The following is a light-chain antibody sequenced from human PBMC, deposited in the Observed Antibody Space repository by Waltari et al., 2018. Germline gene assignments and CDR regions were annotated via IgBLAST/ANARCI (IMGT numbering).Light chain of an antibody. CDR2: AAS. Sequence: DIQMTQSPSSLSASVGDRVAITCRASQTIKRYLNWYQLKTGKAPKLLIYAASILQSGVPSRFIGSGSGTDFTLTISSLQPEDFATYYCQQSSSIPWTFGQGTNVEIK. CDR3: QQSSSIPWT. CDR1: QTIKRY. J-gene: IGKJ1*01. V-gene: IGKV1-39*01.